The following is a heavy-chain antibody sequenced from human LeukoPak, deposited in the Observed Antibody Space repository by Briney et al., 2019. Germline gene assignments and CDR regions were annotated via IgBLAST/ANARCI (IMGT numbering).Heavy chain of an antibody. CDR1: EFSVGSNY. V-gene: IGHV3-20*01. CDR3: ARVLDGSGSPNAFDI. D-gene: IGHD3-10*01. Sequence: GGSLRLSCAASEFSVGSNYMTWVRQAPGKGLEWVSGINWNGGSTGYADSVKGRFTISRDNAKNSLYLQMNSLRAEDTALYHCARVLDGSGSPNAFDIWGQGTMVTVSS. CDR2: INWNGGST. J-gene: IGHJ3*02.